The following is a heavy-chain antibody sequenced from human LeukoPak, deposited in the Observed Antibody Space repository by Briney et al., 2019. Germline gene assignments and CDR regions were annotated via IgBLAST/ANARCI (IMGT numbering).Heavy chain of an antibody. CDR2: IYISGST. D-gene: IGHD5-18*01. CDR3: ARAGLWLSRGATFVDY. CDR1: GGSIGNYY. Sequence: LETLSLTCTVSGGSIGNYYWSWIRQPAGKGLEWIGRIYISGSTNYNPSLKSRVTISVDTSKNQFSLKLSSVTAADTAVYYCARAGLWLSRGATFVDYWGQGTLVTVSS. V-gene: IGHV4-4*07. J-gene: IGHJ4*02.